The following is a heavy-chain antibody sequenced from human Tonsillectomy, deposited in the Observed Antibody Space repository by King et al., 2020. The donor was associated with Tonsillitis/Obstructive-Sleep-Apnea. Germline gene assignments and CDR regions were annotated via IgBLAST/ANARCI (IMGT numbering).Heavy chain of an antibody. J-gene: IGHJ4*02. Sequence: VTLKESGPALVKPTQTLTLTCTFSGFSLSTSGMCVSWIRQPPGKALEWLARIEWDDDKYYSTSLKTRLTISKDTSKNQVVLTMTNMDPVDTATFFCARTSYSRGWHRAIDYWGQGTLVTVSA. V-gene: IGHV2-70*15. CDR3: ARTSYSRGWHRAIDY. CDR1: GFSLSTSGMC. D-gene: IGHD6-19*01. CDR2: IEWDDDK.